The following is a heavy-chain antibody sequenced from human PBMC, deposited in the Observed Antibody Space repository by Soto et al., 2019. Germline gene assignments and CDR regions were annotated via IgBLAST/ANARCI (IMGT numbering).Heavy chain of an antibody. V-gene: IGHV3-33*01. CDR1: GFTFSSYG. D-gene: IGHD2-15*01. CDR2: IWYDGSNK. CDR3: ARDTPLARYCSGGSCYSRHDAGAAFDI. Sequence: GGSLRLSCAASGFTFSSYGMHWVRQAPGKGLEWVAVIWYDGSNKYYADSVKGRFTISRDNSKNTLYLQMNSLRAEDTAVYYCARDTPLARYCSGGSCYSRHDAGAAFDIWGQGTMVTVSS. J-gene: IGHJ3*02.